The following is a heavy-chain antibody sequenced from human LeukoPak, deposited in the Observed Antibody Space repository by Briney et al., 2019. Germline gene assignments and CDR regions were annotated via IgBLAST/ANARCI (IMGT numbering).Heavy chain of an antibody. CDR1: GGSISSSSYY. CDR3: ARTKLEYSSSWGGKYFGY. CDR2: MYYSGST. D-gene: IGHD6-6*01. Sequence: SETLSLTCTVSGGSISSSSYYWGWIRQPPGKGLEWIGSMYYSGSTYYNPSLKSRVTISVDTSKNQFSLNLSSVTAADTAVYYCARTKLEYSSSWGGKYFGYWGQGTLVTVSS. J-gene: IGHJ4*02. V-gene: IGHV4-39*01.